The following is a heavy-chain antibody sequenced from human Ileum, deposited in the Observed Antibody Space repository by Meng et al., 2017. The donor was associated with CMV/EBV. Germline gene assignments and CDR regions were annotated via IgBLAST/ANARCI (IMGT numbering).Heavy chain of an antibody. D-gene: IGHD2-2*01. CDR2: IYHSGST. J-gene: IGHJ4*02. Sequence: LTCAVCGGAISSRHWWRWVRQPAGRGLKWIGEIYHSGSTNYNPSLKSRVTISVDKSKNQCSLKLSSVTAADTAVYYCASSCSSTSCYWGQGTLVTVS. CDR3: ASSCSSTSCY. CDR1: GGAISSRHW. V-gene: IGHV4-4*02.